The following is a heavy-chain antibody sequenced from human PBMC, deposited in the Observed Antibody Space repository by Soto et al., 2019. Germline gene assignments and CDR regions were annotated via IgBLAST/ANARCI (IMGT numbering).Heavy chain of an antibody. CDR2: ILNTGNT. D-gene: IGHD2-15*01. V-gene: IGHV4-4*02. CDR1: GDSLRDANW. CDR3: ARSPRRVDGKWYLDY. Sequence: QVQLQESGPGLVKPSGTLSLTCGVSGDSLRDANWWTWVRQAPGKGLEWIGDILNTGNTDYSPALRIRVTISINTYKKEFSLNLTSVTATDTAVYYCARSPRRVDGKWYLDYWGQGVLVTVSS. J-gene: IGHJ4*02.